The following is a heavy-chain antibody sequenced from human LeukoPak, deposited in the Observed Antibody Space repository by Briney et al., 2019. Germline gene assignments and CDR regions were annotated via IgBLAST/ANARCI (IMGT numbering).Heavy chain of an antibody. D-gene: IGHD3-10*01. V-gene: IGHV4-59*01. CDR3: ARSPRTMVRGVIAYYYYYMDV. CDR2: IYYSGST. CDR1: GGSISSYY. Sequence: SETLSLTCTVSGGSISSYYWSWIRQPPGKGLEWIGYIYYSGSTNYNPSLKSRVTISVDTSKNQFSLKLSSVTAADTAVYYCARSPRTMVRGVIAYYYYYMDVWGKGTTVTVCS. J-gene: IGHJ6*03.